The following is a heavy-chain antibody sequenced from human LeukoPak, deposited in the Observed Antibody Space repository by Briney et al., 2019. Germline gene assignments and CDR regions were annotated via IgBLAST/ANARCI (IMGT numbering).Heavy chain of an antibody. D-gene: IGHD5-18*01. CDR1: GYSISSGYY. Sequence: SSETLSLTCTVSGYSISSGYYWGWIRPPPGKGLEWIGYISNNGSTNYNPSLKSRVTISIDTSKKQFSLKLSSVTVADTAVYYCANSYGRPPYNWFDPWGQGTLVTVSS. V-gene: IGHV4-61*01. CDR3: ANSYGRPPYNWFDP. J-gene: IGHJ5*02. CDR2: ISNNGST.